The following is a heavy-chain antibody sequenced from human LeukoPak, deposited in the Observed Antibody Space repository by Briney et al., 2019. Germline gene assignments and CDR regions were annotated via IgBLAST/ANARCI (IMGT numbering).Heavy chain of an antibody. Sequence: PSETLSLTCAVYGGSFSGYYWSWIRRPPGKGLEWIGEINHSGSTNYNPSLKSRVTISVDTSKNQFSLKLSSVTAADTAVYYCARDDIVATSDAFDIWGQGTMVTVSS. CDR2: INHSGST. V-gene: IGHV4-34*01. CDR3: ARDDIVATSDAFDI. CDR1: GGSFSGYY. D-gene: IGHD5-12*01. J-gene: IGHJ3*02.